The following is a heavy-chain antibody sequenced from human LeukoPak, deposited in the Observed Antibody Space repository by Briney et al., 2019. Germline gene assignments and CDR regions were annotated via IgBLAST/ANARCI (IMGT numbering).Heavy chain of an antibody. V-gene: IGHV4-59*01. D-gene: IGHD4-17*01. CDR3: ARRSRPYGDCLDY. CDR1: GGSIRSYY. Sequence: PSETLSLTCTVSGGSIRSYYWSWIRQPPGKGLEWIGYIYYSGSTNYNPSLRSRVTISVDTSKNQFSLKLSSVTAADTAVYYCARRSRPYGDCLDYWGQGTLVTVSS. J-gene: IGHJ4*02. CDR2: IYYSGST.